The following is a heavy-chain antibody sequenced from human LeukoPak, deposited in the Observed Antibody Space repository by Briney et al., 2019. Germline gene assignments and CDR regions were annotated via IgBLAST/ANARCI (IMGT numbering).Heavy chain of an antibody. J-gene: IGHJ4*02. CDR3: ARAGGSVGWYGTIDS. D-gene: IGHD6-19*01. CDR2: RYTSGST. CDR1: GGSISSGSYY. Sequence: PSENLSLTCTVSGGSISSGSYYWTWIRQPAGNGLEWIGHRYTSGSTDYNPSLQSRVTISADTSKHQFSLRLTSVTAADTAVYYCARAGGSVGWYGTIDSWGQGTLVTVSS. V-gene: IGHV4-61*09.